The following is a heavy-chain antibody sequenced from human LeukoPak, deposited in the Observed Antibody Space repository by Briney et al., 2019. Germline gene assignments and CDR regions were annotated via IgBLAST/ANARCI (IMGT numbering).Heavy chain of an antibody. Sequence: GGSLRLSCAASGFTFSSYAMNWVRQAPGKGLEWVAVISYDGSTKYYADSVKGRFTISRDNSKNTLYLQMNSLRAEDTAVYYCASGVALELLSDYWGQGTLVTVSS. CDR2: ISYDGSTK. CDR3: ASGVALELLSDY. V-gene: IGHV3-30-3*01. J-gene: IGHJ4*02. CDR1: GFTFSSYA. D-gene: IGHD1-26*01.